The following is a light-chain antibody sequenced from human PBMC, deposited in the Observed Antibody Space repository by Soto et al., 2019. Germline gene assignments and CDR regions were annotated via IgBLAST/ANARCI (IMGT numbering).Light chain of an antibody. J-gene: IGKJ5*01. V-gene: IGKV3-20*01. CDR1: QTTSGKY. Sequence: IVLTQSPGTLYLSPGESATRPSRTIQTTSGKYLAWYQQRPGLAPRLLVYGASRRATGIPDRFRGSGAGTEFTLTISGLEPEDFAVDFCQHYGSSPPVTFGQGTRLETK. CDR3: QHYGSSPPVT. CDR2: GAS.